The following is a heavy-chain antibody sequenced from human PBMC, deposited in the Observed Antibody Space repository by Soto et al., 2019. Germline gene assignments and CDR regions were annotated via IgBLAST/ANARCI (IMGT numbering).Heavy chain of an antibody. J-gene: IGHJ5*02. CDR3: ARDLKYGSGSYYPPINWFDP. CDR2: IYYSGST. D-gene: IGHD3-10*01. CDR1: GGSIRSYY. Sequence: PSETLSLTCTVSGGSIRSYYWSWIRQPPGKGLEWIGYIYYSGSTNYNPSLKSRVTISVDTSKNQFSLKLSSVTAADTAVYYCARDLKYGSGSYYPPINWFDPWGQGTLVTVSS. V-gene: IGHV4-59*01.